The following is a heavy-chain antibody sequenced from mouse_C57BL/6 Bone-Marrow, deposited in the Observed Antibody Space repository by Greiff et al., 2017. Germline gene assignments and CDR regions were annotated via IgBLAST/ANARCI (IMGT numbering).Heavy chain of an antibody. D-gene: IGHD2-5*01. V-gene: IGHV1-61*01. Sequence: QVQLQQPGAELVRPGSSVKLSCKASGYTFTTYWMDWVKQRPGQGLEWIGNIYPSDSETHYNQKFKDKATLTVDKSSSPAYMQLSSLTSEDSAVYYCARRGGDYSNYVGWYFDVWGTGTTVTVSS. CDR1: GYTFTTYW. CDR3: ARRGGDYSNYVGWYFDV. CDR2: IYPSDSET. J-gene: IGHJ1*03.